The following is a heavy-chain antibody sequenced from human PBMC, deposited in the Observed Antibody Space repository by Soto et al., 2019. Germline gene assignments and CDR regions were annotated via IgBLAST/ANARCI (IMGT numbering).Heavy chain of an antibody. D-gene: IGHD3-16*01. CDR2: IFPDDSDT. CDR3: FRGGVTSRTFDY. V-gene: IGHV5-51*01. J-gene: IGHJ4*02. CDR1: GYIIKNYW. Sequence: GESLKISCKASGYIIKNYWIGWVRQMPGQGLEWRGIIFPDDSDTSYSPSFQGHVTISVDKSISTAYVQWGSLKASDSAIYYCFRGGVTSRTFDYWDREPWSPSPQ.